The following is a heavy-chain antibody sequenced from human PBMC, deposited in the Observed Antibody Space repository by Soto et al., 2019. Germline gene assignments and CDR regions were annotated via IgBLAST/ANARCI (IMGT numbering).Heavy chain of an antibody. Sequence: ASVKVSCKASGFTFTSSAVQYVRQARGQRLEWIGWIVVGSGNTNYAQKFQERVTITRDMSTSTAYMELSSLRSEDTAVYYCAAGSRQGTNWFDPWDQGTLVTVSS. V-gene: IGHV1-58*01. CDR2: IVVGSGNT. J-gene: IGHJ5*02. CDR1: GFTFTSSA. CDR3: AAGSRQGTNWFDP.